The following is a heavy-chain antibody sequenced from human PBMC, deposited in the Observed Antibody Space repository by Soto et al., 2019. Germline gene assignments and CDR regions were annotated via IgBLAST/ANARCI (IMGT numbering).Heavy chain of an antibody. D-gene: IGHD3-3*01. CDR2: LSHDATFE. V-gene: IGHV3-33*01. J-gene: IGHJ4*02. Sequence: SGGSLRLSCAVSGFTSSDFGMHWVRQAPGKGPEWVAVLSHDATFEDYAESVAGRFVIFRDLSRNTMYLQLNSLRAEDTAVYYCARDWNGNLDFWGQGTLVTVSS. CDR1: GFTSSDFG. CDR3: ARDWNGNLDF.